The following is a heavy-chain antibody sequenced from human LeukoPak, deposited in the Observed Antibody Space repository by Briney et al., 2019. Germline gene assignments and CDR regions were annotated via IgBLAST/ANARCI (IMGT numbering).Heavy chain of an antibody. CDR1: GYTFTGYY. D-gene: IGHD6-13*01. Sequence: ASVKVSCKASGYTFTGYYMHWVRQAPGQGLEWIGWINPSSGGTNFAQKFQGRVTMTRDTSISTAYMELSRLRSDDTAVYYCARDHSDSSSWYGYYYYYMDVWGKGTTVTVSS. V-gene: IGHV1-2*02. J-gene: IGHJ6*03. CDR3: ARDHSDSSSWYGYYYYYMDV. CDR2: INPSSGGT.